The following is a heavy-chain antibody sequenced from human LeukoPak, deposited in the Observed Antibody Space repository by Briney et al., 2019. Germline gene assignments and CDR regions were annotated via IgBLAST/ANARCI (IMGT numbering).Heavy chain of an antibody. Sequence: PGGSLRLSCAASGFTFSSYSMNWVRQAPGKGLEWVSSISSSSSYIYYADSVKGRFTISRDNAKNSLYLQMNSLRAEDTAVYYCARLGSSGWLYYYYYYGMDVWGQGTTVTVSS. CDR2: ISSSSSYI. CDR1: GFTFSSYS. J-gene: IGHJ6*02. D-gene: IGHD6-19*01. V-gene: IGHV3-21*01. CDR3: ARLGSSGWLYYYYYYGMDV.